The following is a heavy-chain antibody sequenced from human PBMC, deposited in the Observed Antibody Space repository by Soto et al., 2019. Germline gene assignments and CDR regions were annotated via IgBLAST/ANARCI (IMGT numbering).Heavy chain of an antibody. V-gene: IGHV3-7*01. J-gene: IGHJ3*02. CDR2: IKQDGSEK. Sequence: GGSLRLSCAASGFTFSRNWMSWVRQAPGKGLEWVANIKQDGSEKYYVDSVKGRFTISRDNAKNSLYLQMNSLRAEDTAVYYSASYCSGGSCTFAFDIWGQGTMVTVSS. CDR1: GFTFSRNW. CDR3: ASYCSGGSCTFAFDI. D-gene: IGHD2-15*01.